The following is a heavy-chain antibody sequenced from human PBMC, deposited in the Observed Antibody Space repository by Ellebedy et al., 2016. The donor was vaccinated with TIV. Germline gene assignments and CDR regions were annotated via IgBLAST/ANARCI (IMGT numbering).Heavy chain of an antibody. CDR2: ISGSGGST. V-gene: IGHV3-23*01. CDR1: GFTFSNFA. CDR3: AKDRATRVPATGSFDS. J-gene: IGHJ4*02. D-gene: IGHD1-1*01. Sequence: GESLKISXAASGFTFSNFAMNWVRQAPGKGLEWVATISGSGGSTYYADSVKGRFTISRDTSKSTLYLQMNSLRAEDTALYYCAKDRATRVPATGSFDSWGQGTLVAVSS.